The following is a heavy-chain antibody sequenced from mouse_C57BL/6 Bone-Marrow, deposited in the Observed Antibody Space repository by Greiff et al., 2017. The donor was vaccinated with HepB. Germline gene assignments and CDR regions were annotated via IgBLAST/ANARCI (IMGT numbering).Heavy chain of an antibody. Sequence: EVMLVASGGGLVQPGGSMKLSCVASGFTFSNYWMNWVRQSPEKGLEWVAQIRLKSDNYATHYAESVKGRFTISRDDSKSSVYLQMNNLRAEDTGIYYCTPMVTTTGFAYWGQGTLVTVSA. CDR3: TPMVTTTGFAY. CDR1: GFTFSNYW. J-gene: IGHJ3*01. V-gene: IGHV6-3*01. D-gene: IGHD2-2*01. CDR2: IRLKSDNYAT.